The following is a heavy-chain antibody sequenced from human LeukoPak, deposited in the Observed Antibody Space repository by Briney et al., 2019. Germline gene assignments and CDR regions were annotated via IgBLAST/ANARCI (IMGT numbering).Heavy chain of an antibody. CDR3: AKAPHPGSYYYGLDV. CDR1: GFTFENYA. V-gene: IGHV3-9*01. J-gene: IGHJ6*02. Sequence: GRSLRLSCAASGFTFENYATHWVRQVPGKGLEWVSGISWNSDTKGYADSVKGRFTISRDNAEDSVYLQVNSLRPEDTAFYYCAKAPHPGSYYYGLDVWGQGTTVTVSS. CDR2: ISWNSDTK.